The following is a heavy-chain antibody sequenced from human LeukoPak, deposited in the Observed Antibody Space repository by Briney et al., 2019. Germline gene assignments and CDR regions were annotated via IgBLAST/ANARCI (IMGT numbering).Heavy chain of an antibody. CDR3: ARVNSYYYMDV. J-gene: IGHJ6*03. V-gene: IGHV4-59*08. Sequence: SETLSLTCTVSSGSISNYYWSWIREPPGKGLEWIGYIYYSGSTNYNPSLKSRVTISVDTSKNQFSLKLSSVTAADTAVYYCARVNSYYYMDVWGKGTTVTVSS. CDR1: SGSISNYY. CDR2: IYYSGST.